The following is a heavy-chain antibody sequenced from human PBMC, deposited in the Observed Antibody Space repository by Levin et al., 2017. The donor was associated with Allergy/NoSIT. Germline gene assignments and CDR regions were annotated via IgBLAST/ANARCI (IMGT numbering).Heavy chain of an antibody. V-gene: IGHV3-23*01. CDR2: ISVSGALT. J-gene: IGHJ6*02. CDR3: AKDLDLPYSGRKAGIRENFYNYGLDV. Sequence: GGSLRLSCAASGFTFNTYAMTWVRQAPGKGLEWVSHISVSGALTDYADSARGRFTISRDNSKNILYLDMNNLRAEDTAVYYCAKDLDLPYSGRKAGIRENFYNYGLDVWGQGTTVTVSS. D-gene: IGHD4-11*01. CDR1: GFTFNTYA.